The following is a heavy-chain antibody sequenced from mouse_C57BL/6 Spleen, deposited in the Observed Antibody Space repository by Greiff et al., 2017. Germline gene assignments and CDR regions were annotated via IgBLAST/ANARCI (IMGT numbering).Heavy chain of an antibody. J-gene: IGHJ4*01. CDR3: AREDYDYHYYAMDY. CDR1: GYTFTDCY. CDR2: IFPGSGST. V-gene: IGHV1-75*01. D-gene: IGHD2-4*01. Sequence: QVQLQQSGPELVKPGASVTISCTASGYTFTDCYLNWVKQQLGQGLEWFGWIFPGSGSTYYNETLKDKASLTVDKSSSTSYMLLSSLTSEDSAVYFCAREDYDYHYYAMDYWGQGTSVTVSS.